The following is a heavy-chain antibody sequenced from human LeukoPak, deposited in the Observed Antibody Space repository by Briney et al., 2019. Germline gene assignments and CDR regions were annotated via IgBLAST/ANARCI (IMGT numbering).Heavy chain of an antibody. CDR2: INPNSGGT. CDR3: ARVIVGATYFDY. Sequence: EASVKVSCKASGYTFTGYYMHWVRQAPGQGLEWMGWINPNSGGTNYAQKFQGRVTMTRDTSISTAYMELSRLRSDDTAVYYCARVIVGATYFDYWGQGTLVTVSS. J-gene: IGHJ4*02. D-gene: IGHD1-26*01. CDR1: GYTFTGYY. V-gene: IGHV1-2*02.